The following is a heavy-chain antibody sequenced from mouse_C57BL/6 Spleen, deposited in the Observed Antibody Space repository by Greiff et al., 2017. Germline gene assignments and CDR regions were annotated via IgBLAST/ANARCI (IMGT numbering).Heavy chain of an antibody. D-gene: IGHD1-1*01. J-gene: IGHJ2*01. Sequence: QVQLQQPGAELVMPGASVKLSCKASGYTFTSYWMHWVKQRPGQGLEWIGEIDPSDSYTNYTQKFKGKFTLTVDKSTRPAYMQLSSLTSEDSAVYYCAIITTVERRDFDYWGQGTTLTVSS. V-gene: IGHV1-69*01. CDR1: GYTFTSYW. CDR2: IDPSDSYT. CDR3: AIITTVERRDFDY.